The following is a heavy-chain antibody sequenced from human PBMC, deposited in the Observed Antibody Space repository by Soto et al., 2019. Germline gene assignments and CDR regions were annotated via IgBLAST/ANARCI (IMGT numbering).Heavy chain of an antibody. D-gene: IGHD4-17*01. V-gene: IGHV3-30*18. CDR1: RFTFSNYG. CDR3: AKVYSFYGDYVPNYYYGMDV. Sequence: VQLVESGGGLVLPGGSLRLSCAASRFTFSNYGMHWVRQAPGKGLEWVAVISYDGSNKYYADSVKGRFTISRDNSKNTLFLQMNSLRAEDTAVYYCAKVYSFYGDYVPNYYYGMDVWGQGTTVTVSS. J-gene: IGHJ6*02. CDR2: ISYDGSNK.